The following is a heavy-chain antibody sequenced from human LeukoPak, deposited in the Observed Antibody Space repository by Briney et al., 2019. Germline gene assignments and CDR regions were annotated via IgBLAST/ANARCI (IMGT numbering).Heavy chain of an antibody. CDR2: IYTSGST. V-gene: IGHV4-4*07. CDR1: GGSISSYY. Sequence: SETLSLTCTVSGGSISSYYWSWIRQPAGKGLEWIGRIYTSGSTNYNPSLKSRVTMSVDTSKNQFSLKLSSVTAADTAVYYCARDRLCYDFSLGVPQGRYFDYWGQGTLVTVSS. D-gene: IGHD3-3*01. J-gene: IGHJ4*02. CDR3: ARDRLCYDFSLGVPQGRYFDY.